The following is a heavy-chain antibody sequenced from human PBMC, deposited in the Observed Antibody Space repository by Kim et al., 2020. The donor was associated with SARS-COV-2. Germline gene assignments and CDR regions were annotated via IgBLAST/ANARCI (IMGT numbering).Heavy chain of an antibody. V-gene: IGHV5-51*01. D-gene: IGHD3-22*01. Sequence: TRYGPSFQGKVTISADKSISTAYLQWSGLKASDTAMYYCARLFVSGYLDYWGQGTLVTVSS. CDR3: ARLFVSGYLDY. J-gene: IGHJ4*02. CDR2: T.